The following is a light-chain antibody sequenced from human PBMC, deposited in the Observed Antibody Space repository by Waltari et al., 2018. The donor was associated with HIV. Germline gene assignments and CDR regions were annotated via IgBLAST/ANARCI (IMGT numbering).Light chain of an antibody. Sequence: QSVLTQPPSASGTPGQRATISCFGSNSNIGSNSAYWYQQLPGMAPNLLIYQNNRRPSVVPDRFSGSKSGTSASLAISGLRVEDGAYYYCAAWDDRLNLVFGGGTKLTVL. J-gene: IGLJ2*01. CDR3: AAWDDRLNLV. CDR2: QNN. CDR1: NSNIGSNS. V-gene: IGLV1-47*01.